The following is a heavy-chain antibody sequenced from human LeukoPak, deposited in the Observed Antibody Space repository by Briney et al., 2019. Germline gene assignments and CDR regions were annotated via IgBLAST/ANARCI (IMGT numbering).Heavy chain of an antibody. Sequence: SVKVSCKASGGTFSSYAISWVRQAPGQGLEWMGRIIPILGIANYAQKFQGRVTITADKSTSTAYMELSSLRSEDTAVYYCARAIRIAVADGKYYFDYWGQGTLVTVSS. V-gene: IGHV1-69*04. CDR1: GGTFSSYA. D-gene: IGHD6-19*01. CDR2: IIPILGIA. CDR3: ARAIRIAVADGKYYFDY. J-gene: IGHJ4*02.